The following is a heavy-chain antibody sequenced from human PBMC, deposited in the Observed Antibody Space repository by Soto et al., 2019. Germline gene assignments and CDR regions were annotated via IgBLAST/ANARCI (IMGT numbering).Heavy chain of an antibody. D-gene: IGHD5-18*01. J-gene: IGHJ2*01. CDR2: ISYVGGDI. V-gene: IGHV3-30*03. CDR3: ARDPLWGTAMVLWYFDL. Sequence: PGGSLRLSCAAYGFTFRNYGMHWVRQAPGKGLEWVAVISYVGGDIYYADSVKGRFTISRDNSKNTLYLQMNSLRAEDTAVYYCARDPLWGTAMVLWYFDLWGRGTLVTVSS. CDR1: GFTFRNYG.